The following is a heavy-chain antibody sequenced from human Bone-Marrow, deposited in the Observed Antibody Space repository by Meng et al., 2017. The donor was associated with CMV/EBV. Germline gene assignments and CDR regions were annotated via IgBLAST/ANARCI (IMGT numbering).Heavy chain of an antibody. V-gene: IGHV1-46*01. Sequence: ASVKVSCKASGYTFTSYDINWVRQAPGQGLEWMGIINPSGGSTSYAQKFQGRVTMTRDTSTSTVYMELSSLRSEDTAVYYCARDPVVPAADDAFDIWGQGTMVTVSS. J-gene: IGHJ3*02. CDR3: ARDPVVPAADDAFDI. CDR1: GYTFTSYD. CDR2: INPSGGST. D-gene: IGHD2-2*01.